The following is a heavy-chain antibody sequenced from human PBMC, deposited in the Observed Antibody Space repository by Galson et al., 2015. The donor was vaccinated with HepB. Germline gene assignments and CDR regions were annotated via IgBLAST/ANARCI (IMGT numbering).Heavy chain of an antibody. J-gene: IGHJ4*02. CDR1: GFSFTDYG. CDR3: TSPYCDYWGDYSGS. D-gene: IGHD3-3*01. Sequence: SLRLSCAASGFSFTDYGLHWVRQAPGKGLEWLSVIWRGEGSNKYYVDSVRGRLTISRDNAKNSLYLQMNSLRVEDTAMYYCTSPYCDYWGDYSGSWGQGILVTVSS. V-gene: IGHV3-33*03. CDR2: IWRGEGSNK.